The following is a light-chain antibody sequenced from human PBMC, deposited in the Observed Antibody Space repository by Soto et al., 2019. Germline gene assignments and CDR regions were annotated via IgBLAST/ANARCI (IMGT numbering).Light chain of an antibody. CDR1: QGISSY. V-gene: IGKV1-9*01. CDR3: KLPTPLPFT. CDR2: EAS. J-gene: IGKJ5*01. Sequence: KQMTQSASFLSASVGDRVTITCLASQGISSYLAWYQQKPGKAPKLMIYEASTLQSGVPSRFSGSGSGTEFTLTISGLLPEDFATYPCKLPTPLPFTFPQGTRLEI.